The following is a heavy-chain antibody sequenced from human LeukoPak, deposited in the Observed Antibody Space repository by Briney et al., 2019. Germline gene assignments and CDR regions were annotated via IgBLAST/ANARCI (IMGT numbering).Heavy chain of an antibody. Sequence: SEALSLTCAVSGSSISSGGYSWSWIRQPPGKGLEWIGCIYHSGSTYYNPSLKSRVTISVDRSKNQFSLKLSSVTAADTAVYYCARGPTVTSYYYYYGMDVWGQGTTVTVSS. CDR2: IYHSGST. CDR3: ARGPTVTSYYYYYGMDV. CDR1: GSSISSGGYS. V-gene: IGHV4-30-2*01. D-gene: IGHD4-11*01. J-gene: IGHJ6*02.